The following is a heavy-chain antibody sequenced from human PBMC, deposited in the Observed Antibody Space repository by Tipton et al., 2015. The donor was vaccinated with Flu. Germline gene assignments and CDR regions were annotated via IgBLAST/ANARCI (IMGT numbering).Heavy chain of an antibody. Sequence: SLRLSCAASGFTFGRYAMSWVRQAPGEGLEWVSSISGGGAIKYFADSVKGRFTISRDHAKNTVFLQMNSLRAEDTAVYYCAKVIPEKVAGLDHWGQGALVIVSS. V-gene: IGHV3-23*01. D-gene: IGHD6-19*01. J-gene: IGHJ4*02. CDR2: ISGGGAIK. CDR3: AKVIPEKVAGLDH. CDR1: GFTFGRYA.